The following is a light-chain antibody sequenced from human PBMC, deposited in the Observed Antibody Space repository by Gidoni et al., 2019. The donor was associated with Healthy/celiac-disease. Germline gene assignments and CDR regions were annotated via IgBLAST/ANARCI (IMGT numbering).Light chain of an antibody. CDR2: EVS. V-gene: IGLV2-14*01. CDR1: SSDVGVYNY. CDR3: SSYTSSSTSRV. J-gene: IGLJ2*01. Sequence: QSALTQPASVSGSPGQSITISCTGTSSDVGVYNYVSWYQQHPGKAPKLMIYEVSNRPSGVSNRFSGSKSGNTASLTISGLQAEDEADYYCSSYTSSSTSRVFGGRTKLTVL.